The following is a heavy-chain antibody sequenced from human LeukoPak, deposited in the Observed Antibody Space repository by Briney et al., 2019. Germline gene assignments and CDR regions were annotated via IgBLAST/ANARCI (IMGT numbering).Heavy chain of an antibody. J-gene: IGHJ6*03. V-gene: IGHV4-61*02. D-gene: IGHD2-15*01. Sequence: SETLSLTCTVSGGSISSGSYYWSWIRQPAGKGLEWIGRIYTSGSTNYNPSLKSRVTISVDTSKNQFSLKLSSVTAADTAVYYCARGYCSGGSCYLPTYYYYYYMDVWGKGTTVTVSS. CDR2: IYTSGST. CDR3: ARGYCSGGSCYLPTYYYYYYMDV. CDR1: GGSISSGSYY.